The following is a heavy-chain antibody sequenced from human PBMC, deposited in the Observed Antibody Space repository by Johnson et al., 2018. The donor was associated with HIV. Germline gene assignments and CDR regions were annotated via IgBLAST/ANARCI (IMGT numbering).Heavy chain of an antibody. J-gene: IGHJ3*02. Sequence: QVQLMESGGGLVQPGGSLRLSCAASGFTFSSYAMSWVRQAPGKGLEWVAFIRYDGSNKYYADSVKGRFTISRDNSKNSLYLQMNSLRAEETAVYYCAREGGRGYSGYDAFDIWGQGTMVTVSS. V-gene: IGHV3-30*02. CDR2: IRYDGSNK. CDR1: GFTFSSYA. CDR3: AREGGRGYSGYDAFDI. D-gene: IGHD5-12*01.